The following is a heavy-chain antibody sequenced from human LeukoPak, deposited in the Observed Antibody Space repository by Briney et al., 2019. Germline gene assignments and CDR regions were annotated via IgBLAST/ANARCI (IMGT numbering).Heavy chain of an antibody. CDR1: GYTCTGYY. CDR3: ARDTYYYDSSGYEVSYYMDV. J-gene: IGHJ6*03. CDR2: INPNSGGT. V-gene: IGHV1-2*06. Sequence: ASVKVSCKASGYTCTGYYMHWVRQAPGQGLEWMGRINPNSGGTNYAQKFQGRVTMTRDTSISTAYMELSRLRSDDTAVYYCARDTYYYDSSGYEVSYYMDVWGKGTTVTVSS. D-gene: IGHD3-22*01.